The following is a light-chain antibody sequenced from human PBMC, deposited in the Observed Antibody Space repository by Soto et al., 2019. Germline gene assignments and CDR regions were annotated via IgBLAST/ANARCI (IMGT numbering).Light chain of an antibody. Sequence: DIQMTQSPSTLSASVGDRVTITCRASQSISSWLAWYLQRPGKAPKLLIYDASSLESGVPSRFSGSGSGTEFTLTISSLQPDDFATYYCKQYNSNSKYTFGQGTKLEIK. J-gene: IGKJ2*01. CDR2: DAS. CDR1: QSISSW. V-gene: IGKV1-5*01. CDR3: KQYNSNSKYT.